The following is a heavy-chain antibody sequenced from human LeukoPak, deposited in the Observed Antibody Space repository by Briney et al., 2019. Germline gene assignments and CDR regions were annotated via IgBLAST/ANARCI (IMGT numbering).Heavy chain of an antibody. V-gene: IGHV3-23*01. CDR3: ARKIQTTVGAEGFDY. CDR2: ISGSGGST. J-gene: IGHJ4*02. CDR1: GFTFSSYA. Sequence: GGSLRLSCAASGFTFSSYAMSWVRQAPGKGLEWVSAISGSGGSTYYADSVKGRFTIFRDNSKNTLYLQMNSLRAEDTAVYYCARKIQTTVGAEGFDYWGQGTLVTVSS. D-gene: IGHD1-26*01.